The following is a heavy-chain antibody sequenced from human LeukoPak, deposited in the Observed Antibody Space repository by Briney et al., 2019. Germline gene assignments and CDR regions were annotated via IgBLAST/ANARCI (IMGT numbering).Heavy chain of an antibody. J-gene: IGHJ5*01. Sequence: SQTLSLTCAISGDSVSTNSATWDWISQSPSRGLEWLGRTYYRSKWYNDYALSVKSRITIKPDTSKNQFSLQLNSVTPEDTAVYYCVRLVGNSWLDSWGQGTLVTVSS. CDR3: VRLVGNSWLDS. D-gene: IGHD6-6*01. V-gene: IGHV6-1*01. CDR2: TYYRSKWYN. CDR1: GDSVSTNSAT.